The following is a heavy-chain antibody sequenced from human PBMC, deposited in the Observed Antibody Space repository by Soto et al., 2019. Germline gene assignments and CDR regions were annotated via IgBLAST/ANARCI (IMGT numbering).Heavy chain of an antibody. CDR1: GFTFSSYG. V-gene: IGHV3-30*18. Sequence: QVQLVESGGGVVQPGRSLRLSCAASGFTFSSYGMHWVRQAPGKGLEWVAVISYDGSNKYYADSVKGRFTISRDNSKNTLYLQMNSLRAEDTAVYYCAKTLAQGAFDIWGQGTMVTVSS. D-gene: IGHD6-13*01. J-gene: IGHJ3*02. CDR3: AKTLAQGAFDI. CDR2: ISYDGSNK.